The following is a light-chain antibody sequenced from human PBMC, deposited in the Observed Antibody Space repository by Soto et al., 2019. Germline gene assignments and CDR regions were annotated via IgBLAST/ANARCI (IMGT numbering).Light chain of an antibody. V-gene: IGKV3-20*01. Sequence: EIVLTQSPGTLSLSPGERVTLSCRASQSVSSIYLAWYQQKSGQAPRILIYGASSRATGIPDRFSGSGSGTDFTLTISRLEPEDFAVYYCQQFGSSPLYTFGQGTKLEIK. CDR3: QQFGSSPLYT. CDR1: QSVSSIY. J-gene: IGKJ2*01. CDR2: GAS.